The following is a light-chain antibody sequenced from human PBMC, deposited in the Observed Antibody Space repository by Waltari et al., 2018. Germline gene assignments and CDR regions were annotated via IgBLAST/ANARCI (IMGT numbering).Light chain of an antibody. V-gene: IGKV1-5*03. CDR1: QSISSW. J-gene: IGKJ4*01. CDR2: QAS. Sequence: DIQMTQSPSTLSASVGDRVTMTCRASQSISSWLAWYQQKPGKAPKLLIYQASSLESGVPSRFSGSGSGTEFTLTISSLQPDDFATYYCQQYNSYSLTFGGGTNVEIK. CDR3: QQYNSYSLT.